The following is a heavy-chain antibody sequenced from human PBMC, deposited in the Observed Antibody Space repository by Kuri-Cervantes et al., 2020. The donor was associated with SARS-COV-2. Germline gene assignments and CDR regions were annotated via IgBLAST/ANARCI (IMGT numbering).Heavy chain of an antibody. CDR2: IRYDGSNK. D-gene: IGHD6-13*01. Sequence: SCASSGFTFSSYGMHWVRQAPGKGLEWVAFIRYDGSNKYYADSVKGRFTISRDNSKNTLYLQMNSLRAEYTAVYYCAKVGRMAAAGSDYWGQGTLVTVSS. CDR3: AKVGRMAAAGSDY. V-gene: IGHV3-30*02. J-gene: IGHJ4*02. CDR1: GFTFSSYG.